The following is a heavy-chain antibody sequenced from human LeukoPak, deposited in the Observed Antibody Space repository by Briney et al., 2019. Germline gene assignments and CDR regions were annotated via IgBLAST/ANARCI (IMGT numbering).Heavy chain of an antibody. J-gene: IGHJ5*02. D-gene: IGHD6-19*01. CDR1: GGSINSYY. Sequence: SETLSLTCTVSGGSINSYYWSWIRQPPGKGLEWIGYIYYSGSTNYNPSLKSRVTISVDTSKNQFSLKLSSVTAADTAVYYCARDPEGSGWYFDPWGQGTLVTVSS. CDR3: ARDPEGSGWYFDP. CDR2: IYYSGST. V-gene: IGHV4-59*01.